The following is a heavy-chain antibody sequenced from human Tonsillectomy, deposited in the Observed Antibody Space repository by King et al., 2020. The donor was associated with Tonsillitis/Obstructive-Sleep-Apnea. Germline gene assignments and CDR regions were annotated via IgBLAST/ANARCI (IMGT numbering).Heavy chain of an antibody. CDR1: GFTFDDYA. CDR2: ISGDGGST. D-gene: IGHD3-22*01. CDR3: AKDIIYSSGYYVSE. V-gene: IGHV3-43*02. J-gene: IGHJ4*02. Sequence: EVQLVESGGGVVQPGGSLRLSCAASGFTFDDYAMHWVRQAPGKGLEWVSLISGDGGSTYYADSVKGRFTISRDNSKNSQYLQMNSLRTEDTALYYCAKDIIYSSGYYVSEWGQGTLVTVSS.